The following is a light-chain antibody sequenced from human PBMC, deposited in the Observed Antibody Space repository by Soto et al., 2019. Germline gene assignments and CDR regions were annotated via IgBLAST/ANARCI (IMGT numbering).Light chain of an antibody. V-gene: IGKV3-20*01. J-gene: IGKJ4*01. CDR2: GAS. CDR3: QQYFTSPLT. CDR1: QSVSSSN. Sequence: PGERATLSCRASQSVSSSNLAWYQQKPGQAPRLLIYGASSRATGIPDRFSGGGSGTDFTLTISRLEPEDFAMYYCQQYFTSPLTFGGGTKVDIK.